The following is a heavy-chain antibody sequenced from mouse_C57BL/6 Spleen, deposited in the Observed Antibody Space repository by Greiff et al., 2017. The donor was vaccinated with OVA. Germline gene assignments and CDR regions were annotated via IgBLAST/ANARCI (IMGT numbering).Heavy chain of an antibody. Sequence: QVQLQQPGAELVKPGASVKLSCKASGYTFTSYWMHWVKQRPGQGLEWIGMIHPNSGSTNYNEKFKSKATLTVDKSSSTAYMQLSSLTSEDSAVYYCARRVYDGYYAYWGQGTLVTVSA. D-gene: IGHD2-3*01. J-gene: IGHJ3*01. CDR2: IHPNSGST. V-gene: IGHV1-64*01. CDR1: GYTFTSYW. CDR3: ARRVYDGYYAY.